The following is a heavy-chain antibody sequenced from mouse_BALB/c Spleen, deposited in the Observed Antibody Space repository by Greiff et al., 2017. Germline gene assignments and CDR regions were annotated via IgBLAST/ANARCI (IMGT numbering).Heavy chain of an antibody. J-gene: IGHJ3*01. Sequence: EVHLVESGGGLVQPGGSRKLSCAASGFTFSSFGMHWVRQAPEKGLEWVAYISSGSSTIYYADTVKGRFTISRDNPKNTLFLQMTSLRSEDTAMYYCARSDYDYDEAWFAYWGQGTLVTVSA. CDR2: ISSGSSTI. CDR3: ARSDYDYDEAWFAY. V-gene: IGHV5-17*02. D-gene: IGHD2-4*01. CDR1: GFTFSSFG.